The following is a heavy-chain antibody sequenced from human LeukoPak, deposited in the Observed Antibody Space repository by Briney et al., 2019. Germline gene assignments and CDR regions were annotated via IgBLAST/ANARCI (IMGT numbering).Heavy chain of an antibody. J-gene: IGHJ4*02. Sequence: TGGSQRLSCSVSGFTIRSYDMHWVRQAPGKGLVYVSSISSNGGSTYYADSVKGRFTISRDNSKNTLYLQMSSLRAEDTAVYYCVKDGSGSYYYFEYWGQGTHGTVSS. CDR3: VKDGSGSYYYFEY. V-gene: IGHV3-64D*09. CDR2: ISSNGGST. CDR1: GFTIRSYD. D-gene: IGHD1-26*01.